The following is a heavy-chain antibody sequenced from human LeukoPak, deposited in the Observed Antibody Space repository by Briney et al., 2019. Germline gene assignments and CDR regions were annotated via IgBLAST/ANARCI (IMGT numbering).Heavy chain of an antibody. J-gene: IGHJ4*02. CDR2: INHSGST. CDR1: GGSFSGYY. Sequence: SETLSLTCAVYGGSFSGYYWRWIRQPPGEGLEWIGEINHSGSTNYNPSLKSRVTISVDTSKNQFSLKLSTVTAADTAVYYCARGTTAVVNFDYWGQGTLVTVSS. CDR3: ARGTTAVVNFDY. D-gene: IGHD4-23*01. V-gene: IGHV4-34*01.